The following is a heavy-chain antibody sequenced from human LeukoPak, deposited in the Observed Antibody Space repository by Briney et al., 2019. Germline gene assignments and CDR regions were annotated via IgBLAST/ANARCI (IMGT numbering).Heavy chain of an antibody. V-gene: IGHV4-4*09. CDR3: ARRSPSTYWYFDL. J-gene: IGHJ2*01. CDR1: GDSISSYY. CDR2: IYTSGST. D-gene: IGHD2/OR15-2a*01. Sequence: SETLSLTCTVSGDSISSYYWSWIRQPPGKGLEWIGYIYTSGSTNYNSSLKSRVTISLDTSKSQFSLKLSSVTAADTAVYYCARRSPSTYWYFDLWGRGTLVTVSS.